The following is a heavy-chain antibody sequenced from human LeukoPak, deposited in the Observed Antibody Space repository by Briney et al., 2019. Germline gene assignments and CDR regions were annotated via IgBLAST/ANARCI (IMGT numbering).Heavy chain of an antibody. J-gene: IGHJ4*02. Sequence: GGSLRLSCAVSGFPVSSNHMSWVRQAPGKGLEWVSIISSGGTTYYPDSVKGRFTISRDNSKNTLYLQMNSLRAEDTAVYYCARVGDYYDSSGASDYWGQGTLVTVSS. CDR2: ISSGGTT. D-gene: IGHD3-22*01. CDR1: GFPVSSNH. V-gene: IGHV3-53*01. CDR3: ARVGDYYDSSGASDY.